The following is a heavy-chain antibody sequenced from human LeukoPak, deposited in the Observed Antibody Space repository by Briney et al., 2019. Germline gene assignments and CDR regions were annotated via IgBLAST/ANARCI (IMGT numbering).Heavy chain of an antibody. D-gene: IGHD4-17*01. Sequence: ASVKVSCKASGYTFTSYGISWVRQAPGQGLEWMGWISAYNGNTNYAQKLQGRVTMTTDTSTSTAYMELRGLRSDDTAVYYCARASRRLRTFDYWGQGTLVTVSS. V-gene: IGHV1-18*01. CDR2: ISAYNGNT. CDR3: ARASRRLRTFDY. CDR1: GYTFTSYG. J-gene: IGHJ4*02.